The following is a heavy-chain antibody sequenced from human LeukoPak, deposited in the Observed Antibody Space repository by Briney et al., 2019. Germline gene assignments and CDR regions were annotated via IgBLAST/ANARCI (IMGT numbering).Heavy chain of an antibody. D-gene: IGHD3-22*01. CDR3: AKQGYYYDSSGYAN. J-gene: IGHJ4*02. V-gene: IGHV1-18*01. CDR2: ISAYNGNT. CDR1: GYTFTSYG. Sequence: GASVKVSCKASGYTFTSYGISWVRQAPGQGLEWMGWISAYNGNTNYAQKLQGRVTMTTDTSTSTAYMELRSLRSDDTAVYYCAKQGYYYDSSGYANWGQGTLVTVSS.